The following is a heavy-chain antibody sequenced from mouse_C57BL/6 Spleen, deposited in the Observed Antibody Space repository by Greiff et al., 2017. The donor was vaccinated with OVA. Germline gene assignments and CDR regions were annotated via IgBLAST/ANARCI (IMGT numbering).Heavy chain of an antibody. J-gene: IGHJ2*01. D-gene: IGHD1-1*01. CDR2: IRNKANGYTT. CDR3: ARHYYGLDY. V-gene: IGHV7-3*01. CDR1: GFTFTDYY. Sequence: EVKLMESGGGLVQPGGSLSLSCAASGFTFTDYYMSWVRQPPGKALEWLGFIRNKANGYTTEYSASVKSRFTISRDNSQSILYLQMNALRAEDSATYYCARHYYGLDYWGQGTTLTVSS.